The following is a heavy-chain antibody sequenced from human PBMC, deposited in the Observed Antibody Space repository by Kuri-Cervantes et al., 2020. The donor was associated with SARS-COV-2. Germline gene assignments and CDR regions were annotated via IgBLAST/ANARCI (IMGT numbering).Heavy chain of an antibody. D-gene: IGHD3-3*01. J-gene: IGHJ6*03. CDR3: TRHREYYDFWSGHNYYYYYMDV. CDR1: GFTFSGSA. V-gene: IGHV3-73*01. CDR2: IRSKANSYAT. Sequence: GESLKISCAASGFTFSGSAMHWVRQASGKGLGWVGRIRSKANSYATAYAASVKGRFTISRDDLKNTAYLQMNSLKTEDTAVYYCTRHREYYDFWSGHNYYYYYMDVWGKGTTVTVSS.